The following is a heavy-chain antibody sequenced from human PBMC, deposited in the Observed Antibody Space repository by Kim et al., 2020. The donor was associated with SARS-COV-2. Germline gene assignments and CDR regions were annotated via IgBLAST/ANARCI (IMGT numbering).Heavy chain of an antibody. V-gene: IGHV3-74*01. Sequence: GGSLRLSCAASGFTFSNYWMHWVRQVPGKGLVWVSNINGGGNTINYADSVKGRFTISRDNAKNTLYLQMISLRVDDTAVYYCARSYSDWGQGTLVTVSS. CDR1: GFTFSNYW. CDR3: ARSYSD. D-gene: IGHD5-18*01. CDR2: INGGGNTI. J-gene: IGHJ4*02.